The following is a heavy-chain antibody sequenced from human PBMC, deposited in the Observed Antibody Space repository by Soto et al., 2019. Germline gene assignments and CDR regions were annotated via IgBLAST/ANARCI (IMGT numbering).Heavy chain of an antibody. CDR3: ARVITTAGYGMDV. Sequence: ASVKVSCKASGYTFTGYYMHLVRQAPGQGLEWMGWINPNSGGTNYAQKFQGRVTMTRDTSITTAYMELSRLRSDDTAVYYCARVITTAGYGMDVWGQATTVTVSS. D-gene: IGHD1-1*01. CDR2: INPNSGGT. V-gene: IGHV1-2*02. J-gene: IGHJ6*02. CDR1: GYTFTGYY.